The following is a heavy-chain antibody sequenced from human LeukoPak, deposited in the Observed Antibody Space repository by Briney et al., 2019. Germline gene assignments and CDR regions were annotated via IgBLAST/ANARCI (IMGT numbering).Heavy chain of an antibody. J-gene: IGHJ4*02. CDR1: GGSFSGYY. D-gene: IGHD6-19*01. CDR2: INHSGST. CDR3: ARIAVAGNNY. V-gene: IGHV4-34*01. Sequence: SETLSLTCAVYGGSFSGYYWSWIRQPPGKGLEWIGEINHSGSTNYNPSLKSRVTISVDKSKNQFSLKLSSVTAADTAVYYCARIAVAGNNYWGQGTLVTVSS.